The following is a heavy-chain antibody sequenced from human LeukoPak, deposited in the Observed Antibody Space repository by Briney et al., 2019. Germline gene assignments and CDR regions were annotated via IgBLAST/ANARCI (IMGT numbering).Heavy chain of an antibody. J-gene: IGHJ4*02. CDR1: GFTFSSYS. V-gene: IGHV3-21*01. Sequence: GGSLRLSCAASGFTFSSYSMNWVRQAPGKGLEWVSSISSSSSYIYYADSVKGRFTISRDNAKNSLYLQMNSLRAEDTAVYYCARDRSNGDYAFDYWGQGALVTVSS. D-gene: IGHD4-17*01. CDR2: ISSSSSYI. CDR3: ARDRSNGDYAFDY.